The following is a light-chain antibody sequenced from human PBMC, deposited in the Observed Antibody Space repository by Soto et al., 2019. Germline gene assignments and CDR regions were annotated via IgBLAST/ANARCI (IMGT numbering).Light chain of an antibody. CDR2: DVS. CDR1: SSDVGGYNY. Sequence: QSALTQPPSASGSPGQSVTISCTGTSSDVGGYNYVSWYQQHPGKAPKLLIHDVSKRPSGVPDRFSGSKSGNAASLTVSELQAEDEADYYCGSYAGSKGVVFGGGTKLTLL. CDR3: GSYAGSKGVV. J-gene: IGLJ2*01. V-gene: IGLV2-8*01.